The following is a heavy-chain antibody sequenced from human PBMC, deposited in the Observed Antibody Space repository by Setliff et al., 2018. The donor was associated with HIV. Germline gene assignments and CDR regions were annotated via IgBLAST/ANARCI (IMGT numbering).Heavy chain of an antibody. CDR3: ARFGDYDDSSGYITDY. Sequence: ASVKVSCKASGYTFTNYGISWVRQAPGRGLEWMGWISAYNGNTNYAQKLQGRVTLTTDTSTSTAYMELRSLRSDDTAVYYCARFGDYDDSSGYITDYWGQGTLVT. CDR1: GYTFTNYG. V-gene: IGHV1-18*01. J-gene: IGHJ4*02. CDR2: ISAYNGNT. D-gene: IGHD3-22*01.